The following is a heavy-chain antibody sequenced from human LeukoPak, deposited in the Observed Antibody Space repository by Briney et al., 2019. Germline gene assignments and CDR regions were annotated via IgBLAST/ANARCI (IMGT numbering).Heavy chain of an antibody. D-gene: IGHD2-21*02. CDR2: ISYDGTNK. CDR3: AKVKTDILIPDS. V-gene: IGHV3-30*18. CDR1: GFTFSSYG. J-gene: IGHJ4*02. Sequence: GGSLRLSCAASGFTFSSYGMHWVRQAPGKGLEWVAFISYDGTNKYYADSVRGRFTISRDNSKNTLYLQMNSLTSADTAVYYCAKVKTDILIPDSWGQGTLVTVSS.